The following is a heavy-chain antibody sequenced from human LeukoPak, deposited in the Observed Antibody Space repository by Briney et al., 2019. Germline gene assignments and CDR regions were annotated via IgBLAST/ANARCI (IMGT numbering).Heavy chain of an antibody. CDR1: GFTFSTYD. CDR3: ARLRGYSYGLDY. D-gene: IGHD5-18*01. J-gene: IGHJ4*02. V-gene: IGHV3-21*04. CDR2: INTRGSYI. Sequence: GGSLRLSCAASGFTFSTYDMNWVRQAPGKGLEWVSSINTRGSYIQYADSVKGRFTISRDNAKNSLYLQMNSLRAEDTAVYYCARLRGYSYGLDYWGQGILVTVSS.